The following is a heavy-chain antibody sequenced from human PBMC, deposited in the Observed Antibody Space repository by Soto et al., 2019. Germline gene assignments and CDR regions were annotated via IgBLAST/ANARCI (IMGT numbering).Heavy chain of an antibody. CDR2: IRSYNGNA. Sequence: EASVKVSCKTSGYTFIIHSITWVRQAPGQGLEWMGWIRSYNGNATYAPKFHDRITMTTDTSTSTAYMELRSLTSDDTAVYYCARVKRYYFDYWGPGSLVTVSS. J-gene: IGHJ4*02. V-gene: IGHV1-18*01. CDR1: GYTFIIHS. CDR3: ARVKRYYFDY. D-gene: IGHD6-25*01.